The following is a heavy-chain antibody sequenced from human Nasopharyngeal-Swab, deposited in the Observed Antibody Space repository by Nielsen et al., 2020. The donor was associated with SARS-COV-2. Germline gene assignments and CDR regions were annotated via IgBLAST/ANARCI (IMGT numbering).Heavy chain of an antibody. CDR2: ISAHNGNT. V-gene: IGHV1-18*01. J-gene: IGHJ6*02. CDR3: ARGGEYCSGGSCYLNYYYGMDV. Sequence: ASVKVSCKASGYTFTSYGISWVRQAPGQGLEWMGWISAHNGNTNYAQKLQGRVTMTTDTSTSTAYMELRSLRSDDTAVYYCARGGEYCSGGSCYLNYYYGMDVWGQGTTVTVSS. CDR1: GYTFTSYG. D-gene: IGHD2-15*01.